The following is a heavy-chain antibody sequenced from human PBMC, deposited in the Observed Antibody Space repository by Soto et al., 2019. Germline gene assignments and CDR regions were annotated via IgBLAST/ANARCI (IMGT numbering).Heavy chain of an antibody. D-gene: IGHD3-3*01. CDR3: ARDGHPIFGVVNRGMDV. Sequence: GGSLRLSCAASGFTFSSYGMHWVRQAPGKGLEWVAVIWYDGSNKYYADSVKGRFTISRDNSKNTLYQQKNSMRAEDMSVYYCARDGHPIFGVVNRGMDVWGQGTTVTVSS. CDR2: IWYDGSNK. J-gene: IGHJ6*02. V-gene: IGHV3-33*01. CDR1: GFTFSSYG.